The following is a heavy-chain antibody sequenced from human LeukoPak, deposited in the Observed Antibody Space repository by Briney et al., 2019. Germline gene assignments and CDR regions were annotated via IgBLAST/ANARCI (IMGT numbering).Heavy chain of an antibody. V-gene: IGHV3-33*05. CDR1: GFIFNNYG. D-gene: IGHD1-26*01. J-gene: IGHJ4*02. CDR3: VRDPPQWEFTLDS. CDR2: MPYDGSDK. Sequence: PGGSLRLSCATTGFIFNNYGMHWVRQAPGKGLEWVALMPYDGSDKYYADSVKGRFTISRDNAKNTLNLQMNSLRAEDTAVYYCVRDPPQWEFTLDSWGQGTLVTVSS.